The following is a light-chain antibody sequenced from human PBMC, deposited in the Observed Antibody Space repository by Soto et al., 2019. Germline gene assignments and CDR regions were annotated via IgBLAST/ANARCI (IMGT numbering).Light chain of an antibody. Sequence: DIQMTQSPPTPSASVGDRVTITCRASQSISSWLAWYQQKPGKAPKLLIYKASSLESGVPSRFSGSGSGTEFTLTISSLQPDDFATYYCQQYNSYSTWTFGQGTKVEIK. CDR3: QQYNSYSTWT. CDR2: KAS. V-gene: IGKV1-5*03. CDR1: QSISSW. J-gene: IGKJ1*01.